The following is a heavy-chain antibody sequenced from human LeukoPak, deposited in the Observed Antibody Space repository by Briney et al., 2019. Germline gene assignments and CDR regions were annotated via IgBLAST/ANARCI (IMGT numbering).Heavy chain of an antibody. Sequence: GGSLRLSCVASGFTFSRFWMSWVRQAPGKGLEWVANIKQDGSEKNYVDSVKGRFTISRDNAENSLYLQMNSLRAEDTAVYFCARDRGYCTSTNCYGFYYYMDVWGKGTTVTVSS. CDR3: ARDRGYCTSTNCYGFYYYMDV. CDR1: GFTFSRFW. V-gene: IGHV3-7*01. D-gene: IGHD2-2*01. CDR2: IKQDGSEK. J-gene: IGHJ6*03.